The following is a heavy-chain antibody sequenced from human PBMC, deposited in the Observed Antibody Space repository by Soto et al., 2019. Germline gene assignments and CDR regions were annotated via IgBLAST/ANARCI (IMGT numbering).Heavy chain of an antibody. CDR3: ATRITVFGLLIPPFDP. CDR2: INYTGGT. CDR1: GGSVNGYY. J-gene: IGHJ5*02. D-gene: IGHD3-3*01. Sequence: SETLALTCPVYGGSVNGYYWNWMRQPPGKGLEWIGDINYTGGTHYNRSLKSLLTMSVDTSKNQFSLRLGSVTAADTAIYYCATRITVFGLLIPPFDPWGQGTQVTVS. V-gene: IGHV4-34*01.